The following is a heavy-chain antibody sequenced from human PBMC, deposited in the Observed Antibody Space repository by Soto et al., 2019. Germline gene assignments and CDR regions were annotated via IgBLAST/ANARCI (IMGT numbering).Heavy chain of an antibody. J-gene: IGHJ4*02. CDR1: GYTFSSYG. Sequence: QVQLVQSGAAVKKPGASVKVSCEASGYTFSSYGISWVRQAPGQGSEWMGWISGYNSITRYAQKFQGRVTMTTDTSTSTAYMELRSLRSDDTAVYYCARAFGSTDYWGQGTLVTGSS. D-gene: IGHD6-13*01. CDR3: ARAFGSTDY. CDR2: ISGYNSIT. V-gene: IGHV1-18*01.